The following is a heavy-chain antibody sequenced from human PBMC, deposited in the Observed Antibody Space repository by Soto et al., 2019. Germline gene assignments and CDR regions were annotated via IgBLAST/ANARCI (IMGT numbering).Heavy chain of an antibody. CDR3: AKVEERWDLTLNYDH. CDR1: GFTFSSYA. J-gene: IGHJ4*02. D-gene: IGHD1-26*01. CDR2: IPYDGENT. Sequence: GGSLRLSCEASGFTFSSYAMHWVRQAPGKGLEWVAGIPYDGENTYYADSVKGRFTISRDNSKNTLYLQMDSLRAEDTAVYFCAKVEERWDLTLNYDHWGQGTLVTVSS. V-gene: IGHV3-30*18.